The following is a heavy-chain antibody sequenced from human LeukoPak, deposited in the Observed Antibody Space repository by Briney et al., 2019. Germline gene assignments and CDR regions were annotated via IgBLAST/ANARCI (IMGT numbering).Heavy chain of an antibody. Sequence: PGGSLRLSCAASGFTFSSYGMHWVRQAPGKGLEWVSSITSSSSYIYYADSVKGRFTISRDNAKNSLYLQMNSLRAEDTAVYYCARHVVGVGFDYWGQGTLVTVSS. CDR2: ITSSSSYI. CDR1: GFTFSSYG. V-gene: IGHV3-21*01. CDR3: ARHVVGVGFDY. J-gene: IGHJ4*02. D-gene: IGHD3-22*01.